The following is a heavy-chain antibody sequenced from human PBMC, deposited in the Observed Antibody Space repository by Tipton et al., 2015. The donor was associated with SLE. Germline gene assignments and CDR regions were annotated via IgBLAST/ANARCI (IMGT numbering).Heavy chain of an antibody. CDR2: INHSGST. CDR3: ARGGVGGYDYFDY. D-gene: IGHD5-12*01. V-gene: IGHV4-34*01. Sequence: TLSLTCAVYGGSFSDYYWSWIRQPPGKGLEWIGEINHSGSTNYNPSLKSRVTISVDTSKNQFSLKLSSVTAADTAVYYCARGGVGGYDYFDYWGQGTLVTVSS. CDR1: GGSFSDYY. J-gene: IGHJ4*02.